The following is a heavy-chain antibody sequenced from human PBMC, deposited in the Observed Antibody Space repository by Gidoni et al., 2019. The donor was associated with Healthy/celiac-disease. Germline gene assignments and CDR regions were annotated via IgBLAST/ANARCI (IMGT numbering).Heavy chain of an antibody. J-gene: IGHJ6*03. Sequence: QVQLQQWGAGLLKPSETLSLTCAVYGGSFSGYYWRWIRQPPGKGLEWIGEINHSGSTNYNPSLKSRVTISVDTSKNQFSLKLSSVTAADTAVYYCARARGTTGTTPNYMDVWGKGTTVTVSS. CDR1: GGSFSGYY. V-gene: IGHV4-34*01. D-gene: IGHD1-1*01. CDR2: INHSGST. CDR3: ARARGTTGTTPNYMDV.